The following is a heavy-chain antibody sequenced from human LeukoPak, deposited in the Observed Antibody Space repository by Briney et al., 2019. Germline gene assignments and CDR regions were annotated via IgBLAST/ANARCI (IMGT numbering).Heavy chain of an antibody. J-gene: IGHJ3*02. CDR1: GYSFTSYW. V-gene: IGHV5-51*01. D-gene: IGHD1-26*01. CDR3: ASLTRRSTSIVGAKSAFDI. Sequence: GESLKISCKGSGYSFTSYWIGWVRQMPGKGLEWMGIIYPGDSDTRYSPSFQGQVTISADKSISTAYLQWSSLKASDTAMYYCASLTRRSTSIVGAKSAFDIWGQGTMVTVSS. CDR2: IYPGDSDT.